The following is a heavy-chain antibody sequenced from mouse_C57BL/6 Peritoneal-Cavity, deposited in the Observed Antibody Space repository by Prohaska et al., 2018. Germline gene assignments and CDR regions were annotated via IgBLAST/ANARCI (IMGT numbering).Heavy chain of an antibody. J-gene: IGHJ1*03. D-gene: IGHD2-3*01. CDR3: AGDSDGYWYFDV. CDR1: GFPITSGYY. Sequence: MQLHESGPGLVKPSQSLFLTCSITGFPITSGYYWILIRQSPGKPLEWMGYINHSGETFYNPSLQSPISITRETSKNQFFLQLNSVTTEDTAMYYCAGDSDGYWYFDVWGTGTTVTVSS. CDR2: INHSGET. V-gene: IGHV12-3*01.